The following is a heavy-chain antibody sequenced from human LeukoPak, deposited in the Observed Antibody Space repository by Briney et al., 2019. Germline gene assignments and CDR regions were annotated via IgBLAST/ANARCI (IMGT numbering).Heavy chain of an antibody. CDR3: ARDVRDGYNYLSGY. D-gene: IGHD5-24*01. CDR1: GGSISSGGYY. Sequence: SETLSLTCTVSGGSISSGGYYWSWIRQPPGKGLEWIGYIYYSGSTYYNPSPKSRVTISVDTSKNQFSLKLSSVTAADTAVYYCARDVRDGYNYLSGYWGQGTLVTVSS. V-gene: IGHV4-30-4*08. CDR2: IYYSGST. J-gene: IGHJ4*02.